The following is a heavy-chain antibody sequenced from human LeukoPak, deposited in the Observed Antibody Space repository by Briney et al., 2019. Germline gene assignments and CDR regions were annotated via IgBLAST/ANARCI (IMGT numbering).Heavy chain of an antibody. V-gene: IGHV3-53*01. CDR1: EFIVSSSH. Sequence: GGSLRLSCAAPEFIVSSSHISWVRQAPRKGLEWVSVIYTGGNTYYADSVKGRFTVSRDNSKNTLYLQMNSLRAEDTAVYYCARVYNYGFDYWGPGTLVTVSS. CDR3: ARVYNYGFDY. CDR2: IYTGGNT. J-gene: IGHJ4*02. D-gene: IGHD5-18*01.